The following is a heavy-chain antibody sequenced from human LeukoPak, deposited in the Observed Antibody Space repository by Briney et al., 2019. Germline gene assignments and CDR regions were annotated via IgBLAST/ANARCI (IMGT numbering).Heavy chain of an antibody. CDR2: INPSDGST. CDR3: ARGGPRGNTAMVLTY. V-gene: IGHV1-46*01. J-gene: IGHJ4*02. D-gene: IGHD5-18*01. Sequence: GASVKVSCKASGSPFTSYYMHWVRQAPGQGLEWMGLINPSDGSTSNAQKFQGRVTMTGDTSTSTVYMEVSSLRSEDTAVYYCARGGPRGNTAMVLTYWGQGTLVTV. CDR1: GSPFTSYY.